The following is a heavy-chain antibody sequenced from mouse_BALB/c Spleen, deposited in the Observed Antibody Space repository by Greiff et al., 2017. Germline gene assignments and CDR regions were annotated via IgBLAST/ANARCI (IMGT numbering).Heavy chain of an antibody. CDR2: IWAGGST. CDR3: ATIGNTWFAY. V-gene: IGHV2-9*02. J-gene: IGHJ3*01. Sequence: VKLKESGPGLVAPSQSLSITCTVSGFSLTSYGVHWVRQPPGKGLEWLGVIWAGGSTNYNSALMSRLSISKDNSKSQVFLKMNSLQTDDTAMYYCATIGNTWFAYWGQGTLVTVSA. D-gene: IGHD2-1*01. CDR1: GFSLTSYG.